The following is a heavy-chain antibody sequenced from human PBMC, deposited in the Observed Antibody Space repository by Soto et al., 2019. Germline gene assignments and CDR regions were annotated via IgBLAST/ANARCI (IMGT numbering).Heavy chain of an antibody. V-gene: IGHV4-34*01. J-gene: IGHJ4*02. CDR2: INHSGST. D-gene: IGHD6-6*01. CDR1: GGSFSGYY. Sequence: PSETLSLTCAVYGGSFSGYYWSWIRQPPGKGLEWIGEINHSGSTNYNPSLKSRVTISVDTSKNQFSLKLSSVTAADTAVYYCAREGSSSSGLDYWGQGTLVTVSS. CDR3: AREGSSSSGLDY.